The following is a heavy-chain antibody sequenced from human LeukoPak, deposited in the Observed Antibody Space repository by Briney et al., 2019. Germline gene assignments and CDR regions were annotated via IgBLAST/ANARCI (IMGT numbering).Heavy chain of an antibody. Sequence: PGGSLRLPCAASGFTFSSYSMNWVRQAPGKGLEWVSYISSSSSTIYYADSVKGRFTVSRDNAKNSLYLQMNSLRAEDTAIYYCARDLGSYSTGWYMGFDYWGQGTLVTVSS. CDR2: ISSSSSTI. D-gene: IGHD6-19*01. J-gene: IGHJ4*02. CDR1: GFTFSSYS. CDR3: ARDLGSYSTGWYMGFDY. V-gene: IGHV3-48*01.